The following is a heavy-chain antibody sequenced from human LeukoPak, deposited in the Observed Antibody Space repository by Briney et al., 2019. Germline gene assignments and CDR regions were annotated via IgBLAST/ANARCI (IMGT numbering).Heavy chain of an antibody. CDR2: IFGSGST. J-gene: IGHJ4*02. CDR1: GGSISSYY. V-gene: IGHV4-4*07. CDR3: ARGSGSYPPLDY. D-gene: IGHD3-10*01. Sequence: SETLSLTCTVSGGSISSYYWSWIRQPAGEGLEWIGRIFGSGSTNYNPSLKSRLTMSVDTSKNQFSLKLTSVTAADAAVYYCARGSGSYPPLDYWGQGTLVTVFS.